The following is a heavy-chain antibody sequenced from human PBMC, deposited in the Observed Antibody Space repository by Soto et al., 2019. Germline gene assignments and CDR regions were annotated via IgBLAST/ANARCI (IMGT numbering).Heavy chain of an antibody. J-gene: IGHJ4*02. V-gene: IGHV1-18*01. D-gene: IGHD1-26*01. CDR3: ARDNLLALVGATDY. CDR2: ISAYNGNT. Sequence: ASVKVSCKASGYTFTSYAISWVRQAPGQGLEWMGWISAYNGNTNYAQKLQGRVTMTTDTSTSTAYMELRSLRSDDTAVYYCARDNLLALVGATDYWGQGTLVTVSS. CDR1: GYTFTSYA.